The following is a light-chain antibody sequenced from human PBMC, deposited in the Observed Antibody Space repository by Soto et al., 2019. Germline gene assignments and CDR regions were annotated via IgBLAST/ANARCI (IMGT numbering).Light chain of an antibody. Sequence: QSALTQPASVSGSPGQSITISCTGTSSDVGGYDYVSWYQHHPGKAPKLTIYDVSNRPSGVSNRFSSSKSGNTASLTIYGLQAEDEAEYYCSSYTISCTDVFGTGTKVTVL. CDR2: DVS. CDR1: SSDVGGYDY. CDR3: SSYTISCTDV. J-gene: IGLJ1*01. V-gene: IGLV2-14*01.